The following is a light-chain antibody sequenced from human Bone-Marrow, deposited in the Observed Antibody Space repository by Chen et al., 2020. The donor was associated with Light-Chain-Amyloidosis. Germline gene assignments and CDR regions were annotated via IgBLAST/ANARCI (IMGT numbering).Light chain of an antibody. J-gene: IGLJ2*01. V-gene: IGLV3-21*03. CDR2: VDT. CDR1: NIGSNL. Sequence: SYVLTQPPSVSVAPGKTDSFTCGGNNIGSNLVHWYQQKPGQAPVLVVYVDTHRRSGIPERFSGSNSGYTATLTISGVEAGDEADYFCQVWDSISDHAVVFGGGTKLTVL. CDR3: QVWDSISDHAVV.